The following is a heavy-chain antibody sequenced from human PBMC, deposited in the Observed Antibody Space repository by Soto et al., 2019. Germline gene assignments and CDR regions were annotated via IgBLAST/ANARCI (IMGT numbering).Heavy chain of an antibody. CDR2: SYHSGST. J-gene: IGHJ4*02. CDR1: GGSISSSNW. V-gene: IGHV4-4*02. CDR3: AVRGDVPLDY. Sequence: PSETLSLTCAVSGGSISSSNWWSWVRQPPGKALEWIGESYHSGSTNYNPSLKSRVTISVDKSKNQFSLKPSSVTAADTAVYYCAVRGDVPLDYWGQGTLVTVSS. D-gene: IGHD2-2*01.